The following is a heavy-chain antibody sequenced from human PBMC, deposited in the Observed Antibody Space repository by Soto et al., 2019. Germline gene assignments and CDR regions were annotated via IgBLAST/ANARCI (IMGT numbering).Heavy chain of an antibody. Sequence: ASVKVSCKASGYTFTSYGISWVRQAPGQGLEWMGWIGAYNGNTNYAQKLQGRGTMTTDTSTSTAYMELRSLRSDGTAVYYCARAYYDILTPVPRAPFDPWGQGTLVTVSS. CDR2: IGAYNGNT. CDR1: GYTFTSYG. V-gene: IGHV1-18*04. D-gene: IGHD3-9*01. J-gene: IGHJ5*02. CDR3: ARAYYDILTPVPRAPFDP.